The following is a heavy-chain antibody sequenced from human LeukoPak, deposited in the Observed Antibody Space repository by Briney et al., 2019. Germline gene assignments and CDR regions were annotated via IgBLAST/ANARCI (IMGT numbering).Heavy chain of an antibody. J-gene: IGHJ4*02. CDR2: IKEDGSDK. V-gene: IGHV3-7*04. CDR3: GREVPGGTTSLDC. CDR1: GFTFSSYW. D-gene: IGHD1-7*01. Sequence: GGSLTLSCAASGFTFSSYWMSWIRQAPGKGLEWVANIKEDGSDKNYVDSVRGRFTISRDNAKNALYLQMNSLSAEDTAVYYCGREVPGGTTSLDCWGQGTVVTVSP.